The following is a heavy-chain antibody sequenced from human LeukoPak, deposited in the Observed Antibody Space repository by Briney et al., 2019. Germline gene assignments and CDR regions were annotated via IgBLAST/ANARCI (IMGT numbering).Heavy chain of an antibody. V-gene: IGHV4-34*01. CDR2: INHSGST. J-gene: IGHJ4*02. Sequence: QSSETLSLTCAVYGGSFSGYYWSWIRQPPGKGLEWIGEINHSGSTNYNPSLKSRVTISVDTSKNQFSLKLSPVTAADTAVYYCARGPTMVRLNYWGQGTLVTVSS. CDR3: ARGPTMVRLNY. D-gene: IGHD3-10*01. CDR1: GGSFSGYY.